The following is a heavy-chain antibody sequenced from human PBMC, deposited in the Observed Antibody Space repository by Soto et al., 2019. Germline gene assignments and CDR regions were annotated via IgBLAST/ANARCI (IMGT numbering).Heavy chain of an antibody. CDR2: IYQSGTT. J-gene: IGHJ4*02. CDR1: GGSISSGGYS. Sequence: SETLSLTCAVSGGSISSGGYSWSWIRQPPGKGLEWIGYIYQSGTTYYSPSLKSRVTISVDRSKNQFSLNLISVTAADTAVYYCARVGSVYYHDYWGQGTLATVSS. V-gene: IGHV4-30-2*01. D-gene: IGHD3-22*01. CDR3: ARVGSVYYHDY.